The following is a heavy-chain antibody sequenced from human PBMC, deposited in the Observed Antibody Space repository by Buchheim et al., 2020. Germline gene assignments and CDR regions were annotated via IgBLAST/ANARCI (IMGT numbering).Heavy chain of an antibody. CDR2: IYYSGST. Sequence: QVQLQESGPGLVKPSQTLSLTCTVSGGSISSGDYYWSWIRQPPGKGLEWIGYIYYSGSTYYNPSLKSRVTISVDTSKNQFSLKLSSVTAADTAVYYCARSLGYCTNGVCYTGAEYFQHWGQGTL. CDR3: ARSLGYCTNGVCYTGAEYFQH. D-gene: IGHD2-8*01. V-gene: IGHV4-30-4*01. CDR1: GGSISSGDYY. J-gene: IGHJ1*01.